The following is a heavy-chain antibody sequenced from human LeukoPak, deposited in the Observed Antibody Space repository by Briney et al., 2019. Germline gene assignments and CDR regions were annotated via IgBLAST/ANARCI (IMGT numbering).Heavy chain of an antibody. J-gene: IGHJ6*03. CDR2: IIPIFGTA. CDR3: ARAYCGGDCYPPIDYYYYMDV. CDR1: GGTFSSYA. V-gene: IGHV1-69*05. Sequence: SVKVSSKTSGGTFSSYAISRVPQTPGQRLERMGGIIPIFGTANYAQKFQGRVTITTDESTSTAYMELSSLRSEDTAVYYCARAYCGGDCYPPIDYYYYMDVWGKGTTVTVSS. D-gene: IGHD2-21*02.